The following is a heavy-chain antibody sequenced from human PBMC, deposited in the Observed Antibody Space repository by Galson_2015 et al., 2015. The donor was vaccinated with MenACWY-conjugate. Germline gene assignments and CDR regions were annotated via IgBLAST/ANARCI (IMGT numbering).Heavy chain of an antibody. V-gene: IGHV1-18*01. J-gene: IGHJ4*02. CDR3: ARDTGLGFGELRALDY. D-gene: IGHD3-10*01. CDR2: ISAYNGNT. Sequence: SVKVSCKASGYTFASYGISWVRQAPGQGLEWMGWISAYNGNTNYAEKLQGRVTMTTDTSTSTAYMELRSLRSDDTAVYYCARDTGLGFGELRALDYWGQGTLVTVSS. CDR1: GYTFASYG.